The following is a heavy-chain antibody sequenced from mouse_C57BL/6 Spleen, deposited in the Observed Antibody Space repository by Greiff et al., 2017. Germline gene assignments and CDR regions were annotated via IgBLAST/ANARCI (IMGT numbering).Heavy chain of an antibody. CDR2: INPGSGGT. V-gene: IGHV1-54*01. CDR1: GYAFTNYL. D-gene: IGHD1-2*01. CDR3: AREGLARYFDV. J-gene: IGHJ1*03. Sequence: VQLQESGAELVRPGTSVKVSCKASGYAFTNYLIEWVKQRPGQGLEWIGVINPGSGGTNYNEKFKGKATLTADKSASTAYMQLSSLTSEDSAVYFCAREGLARYFDVWGTGTTVTVSS.